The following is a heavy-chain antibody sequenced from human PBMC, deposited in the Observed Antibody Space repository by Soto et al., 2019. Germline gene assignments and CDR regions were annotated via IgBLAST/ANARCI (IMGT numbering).Heavy chain of an antibody. Sequence: QVQLVESGGGVVQPGRSVRLSCAASGFTFSSYGMHWVRQAPGKGLEWVAVIWYDGSNKYYADSVKGRFTISRDNSKNTLYLQMNSLSAEDTAVYYCAREDPLKLWFGDFDYWGQGTLVTVSS. CDR3: AREDPLKLWFGDFDY. CDR2: IWYDGSNK. D-gene: IGHD3-10*01. J-gene: IGHJ4*02. V-gene: IGHV3-33*01. CDR1: GFTFSSYG.